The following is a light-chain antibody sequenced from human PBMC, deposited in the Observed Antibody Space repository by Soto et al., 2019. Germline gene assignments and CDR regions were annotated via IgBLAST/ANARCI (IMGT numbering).Light chain of an antibody. V-gene: IGKV3-15*01. CDR3: QQCNNWPLT. Sequence: EIVMTQSPATLSVSPGERATLSCRASQSVSSKLAWYQQKPGQAPRLLIHGASTRATGIPARFSGSGSGIEFTLTISSLQSEDFAAYYCQQCNNWPLTFGGGTKVEIK. CDR1: QSVSSK. J-gene: IGKJ4*01. CDR2: GAS.